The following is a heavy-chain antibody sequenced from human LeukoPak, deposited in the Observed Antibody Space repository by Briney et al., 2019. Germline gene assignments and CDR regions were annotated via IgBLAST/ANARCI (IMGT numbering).Heavy chain of an antibody. CDR1: GFTFSSYA. CDR2: ISGSGGST. V-gene: IGHV3-23*01. J-gene: IGHJ4*02. CDR3: AKDRLGALLYFDS. D-gene: IGHD1-26*01. Sequence: GGSLRLSCAASGFTFSSYAMSWVRQAPGKGLEWVSAISGSGGSTYYADSVKGRFTISRDNSMNTLYLQMNSLRAEDAAVYSCAKDRLGALLYFDSWGQGTLVTVSS.